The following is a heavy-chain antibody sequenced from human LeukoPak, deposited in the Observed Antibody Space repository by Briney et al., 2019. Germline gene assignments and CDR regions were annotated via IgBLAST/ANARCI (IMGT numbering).Heavy chain of an antibody. V-gene: IGHV4-31*03. CDR1: GGSISSGGYY. Sequence: SETLSLTCTVSGGSISSGGYYWSWIRQHPGKGLEWIGYIYYSGSTYYNPSLKSRVTISVDTSKNQFSLKLSSVTAADTAVYYCAREVPGGPRWVQNWFDPWGQGTLVTVSS. CDR2: IYYSGST. CDR3: AREVPGGPRWVQNWFDP. J-gene: IGHJ5*02. D-gene: IGHD3-10*01.